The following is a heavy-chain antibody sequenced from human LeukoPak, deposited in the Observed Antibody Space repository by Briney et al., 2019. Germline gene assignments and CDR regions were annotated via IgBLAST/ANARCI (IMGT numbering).Heavy chain of an antibody. D-gene: IGHD2-15*01. CDR1: GGSFSGYY. V-gene: IGHV4-34*01. Sequence: SETLSLTCAVYGGSFSGYYWSWIRQPPGKGLEWIGEINHSGSTNYNPSLKSRVTISVDTSKNRFSLKLSSVTAADTAVYYCARGGRSSGGSSVDVWGKGTTVTVSS. CDR2: INHSGST. CDR3: ARGGRSSGGSSVDV. J-gene: IGHJ6*04.